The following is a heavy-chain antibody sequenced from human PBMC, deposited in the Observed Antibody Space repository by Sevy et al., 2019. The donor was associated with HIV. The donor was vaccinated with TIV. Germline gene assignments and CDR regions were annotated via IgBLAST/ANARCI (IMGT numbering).Heavy chain of an antibody. Sequence: GGSLRLSCKASGFTFSDYAMHWVRQAPGKGPEWVAVISSDATNKFYADSEKDRFTISRDNLKNTLYLQINNLRPADTAVYYCARDRPSLAYCGGDCYPVFDYWGQGTLVTVSS. CDR3: ARDRPSLAYCGGDCYPVFDY. D-gene: IGHD2-21*02. CDR2: ISSDATNK. V-gene: IGHV3-30*14. CDR1: GFTFSDYA. J-gene: IGHJ4*02.